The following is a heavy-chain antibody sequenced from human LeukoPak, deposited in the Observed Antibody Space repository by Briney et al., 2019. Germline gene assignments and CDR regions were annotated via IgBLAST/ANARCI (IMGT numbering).Heavy chain of an antibody. CDR2: ISSSSSTI. J-gene: IGHJ3*02. Sequence: GGSLRLSCAASRFTFSSYSMNWVRQAPGKGLEWASYISSSSSTIYYADSVKGRFTISRDNAKNSLYLQMNSLRAEDTAVYYCARDLGPMDIWGQGTMVTVSS. D-gene: IGHD3-16*01. V-gene: IGHV3-48*01. CDR1: RFTFSSYS. CDR3: ARDLGPMDI.